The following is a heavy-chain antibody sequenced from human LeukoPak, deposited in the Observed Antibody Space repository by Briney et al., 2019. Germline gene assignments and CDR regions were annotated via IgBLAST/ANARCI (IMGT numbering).Heavy chain of an antibody. V-gene: IGHV3-33*01. Sequence: PGGSLRLSCAASGFIFSSYGMHWVRQAAGKGREWVAVIWYDGSNKYYADSVKGRFTIYKDNSKNTLYLQMNSLRAEDTAVYYCAMAYSGYDSVDYWGQGTLVTVSS. CDR3: AMAYSGYDSVDY. D-gene: IGHD5-12*01. CDR2: IWYDGSNK. CDR1: GFIFSSYG. J-gene: IGHJ4*02.